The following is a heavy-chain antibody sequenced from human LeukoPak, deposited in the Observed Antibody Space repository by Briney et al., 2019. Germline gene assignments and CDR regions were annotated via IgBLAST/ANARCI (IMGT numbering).Heavy chain of an antibody. V-gene: IGHV4-4*07. Sequence: PSETLSLTCTVSGGSISSYYWSWIRQPAGKGLEWIGRIYTSGSTNYNPSLKSRVTMSVDTSKNQFSLKLSSVTAADTAVYYCARESLLATITSDYYYYYGMDVWGQGTTVTVSS. CDR2: IYTSGST. CDR3: ARESLLATITSDYYYYYGMDV. CDR1: GGSISSYY. D-gene: IGHD5-12*01. J-gene: IGHJ6*02.